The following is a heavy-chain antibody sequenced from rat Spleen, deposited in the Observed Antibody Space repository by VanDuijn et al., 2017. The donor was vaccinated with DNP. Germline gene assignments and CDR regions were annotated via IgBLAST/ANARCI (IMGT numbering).Heavy chain of an antibody. CDR2: ISPDGGHT. J-gene: IGHJ2*01. CDR3: AKGITTVATPFDY. D-gene: IGHD1-3*01. V-gene: IGHV5-25*01. Sequence: EVQLVGSGGGLVQSGRSLKLSCAGSGFTFSDYYMAWVRQAPTKGLDWVASISPDGGHTYYRDSVKGRFTISRDNAENTVYLQMNSLRSEDTATYYCAKGITTVATPFDYWGQGVMVTVSS. CDR1: GFTFSDYY.